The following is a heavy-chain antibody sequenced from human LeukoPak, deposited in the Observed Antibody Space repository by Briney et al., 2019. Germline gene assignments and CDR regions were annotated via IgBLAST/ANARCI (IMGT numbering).Heavy chain of an antibody. V-gene: IGHV4-59*01. CDR2: IYYSGTT. Sequence: SETLSLTCTVSGGSISSYYWSWIRQPPGKGLEWIAYIYYSGTTNYNPSLKSRVSMSLGTSRNQFSLRFDSVTAADTAVYFCARANCRGGSCYSAFDIWGHGTMVTVSS. D-gene: IGHD2-15*01. J-gene: IGHJ3*02. CDR3: ARANCRGGSCYSAFDI. CDR1: GGSISSYY.